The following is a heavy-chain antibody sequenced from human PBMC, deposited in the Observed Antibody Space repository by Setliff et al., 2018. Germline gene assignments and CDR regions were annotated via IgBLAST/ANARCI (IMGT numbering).Heavy chain of an antibody. CDR3: FGAGTCSY. J-gene: IGHJ4*02. D-gene: IGHD3-10*01. V-gene: IGHV3-7*01. Sequence: PGGSLRLSCTASGLSYSNYWVSWVRQAPGKGLEWLASINPHGSEKYYADSVKGRFTISRDNAKNSLSLRMNNLRTEGTAVYYCFGAGTCSYWGQGTLVTVSS. CDR2: INPHGSEK. CDR1: GLSYSNYW.